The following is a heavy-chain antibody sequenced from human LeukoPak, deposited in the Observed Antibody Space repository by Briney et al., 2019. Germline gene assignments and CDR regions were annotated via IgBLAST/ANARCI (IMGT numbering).Heavy chain of an antibody. CDR2: INPNSGGT. CDR3: ARVYQEGGEYYDFWSASAAFDI. V-gene: IGHV1-2*02. D-gene: IGHD3-3*01. J-gene: IGHJ3*02. CDR1: GYTFTGYY. Sequence: EASVKVSCKASGYTFTGYYMHWVRQAPGQGLEWMGWINPNSGGTSYAQKFQGRVTMTRDTSTSTVYMELSSLRSEDTAVYYCARVYQEGGEYYDFWSASAAFDIWGQGTMVTVSS.